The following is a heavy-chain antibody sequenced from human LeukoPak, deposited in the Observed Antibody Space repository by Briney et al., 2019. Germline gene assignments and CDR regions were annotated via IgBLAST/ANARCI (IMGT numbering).Heavy chain of an antibody. Sequence: GGSLRLSCAASGFTVSSNYMSWVRQAPGKGLEWVSVIYSGSSTDYADSVKGRFTISRDNSKNTLYLQMNSLRAEDTAVYYCARHHPHVIAFDYWGQGTPVTVSS. D-gene: IGHD3-16*02. V-gene: IGHV3-53*01. CDR1: GFTVSSNY. CDR3: ARHHPHVIAFDY. CDR2: IYSGSST. J-gene: IGHJ4*02.